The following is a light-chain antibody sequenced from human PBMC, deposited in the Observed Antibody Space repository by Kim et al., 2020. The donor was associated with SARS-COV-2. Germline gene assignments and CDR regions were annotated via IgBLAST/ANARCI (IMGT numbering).Light chain of an antibody. J-gene: IGLJ1*01. Sequence: VSPGQTASITCSGDKLGDKYACWYQQKPRQSPVLVIYQDSKRPSGLPERFSGSNSGNTATLTISGTQAMDEADYYCQAWDSSTFYVFGTGTKVTVL. CDR1: KLGDKY. V-gene: IGLV3-1*01. CDR3: QAWDSSTFYV. CDR2: QDS.